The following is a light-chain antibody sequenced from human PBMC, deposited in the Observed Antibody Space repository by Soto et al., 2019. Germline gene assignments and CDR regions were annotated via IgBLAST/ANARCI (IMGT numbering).Light chain of an antibody. V-gene: IGLV2-14*01. CDR2: DVS. CDR1: SSDVGGYNY. CDR3: SSYTSSSTXVV. Sequence: QSALTQPASVSGSPGQSITISCTGTSSDVGGYNYVSWYQQHPGKAPKLMIYDVSNRPSGVSNRFSGSKSGNTASLTISGLQAEDEADYYCSSYTSSSTXVVXXXGTKVXXL. J-gene: IGLJ2*01.